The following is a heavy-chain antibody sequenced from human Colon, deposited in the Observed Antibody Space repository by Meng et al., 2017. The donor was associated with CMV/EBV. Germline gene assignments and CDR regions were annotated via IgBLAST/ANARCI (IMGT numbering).Heavy chain of an antibody. CDR3: ARHGLGSRFLQWASP. CDR1: GYRFTSYW. CDR2: INPGDSDS. J-gene: IGHJ5*02. D-gene: IGHD3-3*01. Sequence: SGYRFTSYWIGWVRQMPEKGLEWMGAINPGDSDSRYSPSFQGHVTISVDKSITTAYLHWSTLRASDTATYYCARHGLGSRFLQWASPWGQGTLVTVSS. V-gene: IGHV5-51*01.